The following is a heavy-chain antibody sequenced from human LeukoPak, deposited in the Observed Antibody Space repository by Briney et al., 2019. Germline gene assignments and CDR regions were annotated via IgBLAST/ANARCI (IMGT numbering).Heavy chain of an antibody. CDR1: GFTFSSYG. Sequence: PGRSLRLSCAASGFTFSSYGTHWVRQAPGTGLEWVTLIWYDGSNADYADSVKGRFTVSRDNSKNTLYLQLNSLRDEDTAVYYCARAPSVGVLTLGVDYWGQGTLVTVSS. V-gene: IGHV3-33*03. CDR2: IWYDGSNA. J-gene: IGHJ4*02. D-gene: IGHD3-16*01. CDR3: ARAPSVGVLTLGVDY.